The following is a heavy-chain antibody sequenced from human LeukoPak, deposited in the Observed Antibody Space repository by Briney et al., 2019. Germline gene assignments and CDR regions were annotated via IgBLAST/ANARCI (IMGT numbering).Heavy chain of an antibody. CDR3: ARGGDILTGYNWFDP. CDR1: GYSISSGYY. CDR2: IYHSGST. J-gene: IGHJ5*02. Sequence: SETLSLTCTVSGYSISSGYYWGWIRQPPGKGLEWIGSIYHSGSTYYNPSLKSRVTISVDTSKNQFSLKLSSVTAADTAVYYCARGGDILTGYNWFDPWGQGTLVTVSS. D-gene: IGHD3-9*01. V-gene: IGHV4-38-2*02.